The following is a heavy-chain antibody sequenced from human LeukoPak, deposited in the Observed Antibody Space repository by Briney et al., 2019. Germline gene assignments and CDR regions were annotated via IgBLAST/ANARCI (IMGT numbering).Heavy chain of an antibody. Sequence: SETLSLTCTVSGDSISSGSYYWSWIRQPPGKGLEWIGYIYYSGSTNYKSSLKSRVTISVDTSKNQFSLKLSSVTAADTAVYFCARGPYSYDSSGAFDIWGQGTMVTVSS. D-gene: IGHD3-22*01. CDR3: ARGPYSYDSSGAFDI. J-gene: IGHJ3*02. CDR1: GDSISSGSYY. CDR2: IYYSGST. V-gene: IGHV4-61*01.